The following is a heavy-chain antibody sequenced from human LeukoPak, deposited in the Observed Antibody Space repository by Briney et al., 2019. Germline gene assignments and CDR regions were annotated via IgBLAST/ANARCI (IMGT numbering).Heavy chain of an antibody. D-gene: IGHD4-17*01. CDR2: INQDGGQK. J-gene: IGHJ4*02. CDR3: ATNTRAYAVLLAY. CDR1: GFTFSSSW. V-gene: IGHV3-7*01. Sequence: PGGSLRLSCAASGFTFSSSWMIWARQAPGKGLEWVANINQDGGQKYYLDSVKGRFTISRDSADNSLYLQMDGLRAEDTAVYYCATNTRAYAVLLAYWGQGTLVTVSS.